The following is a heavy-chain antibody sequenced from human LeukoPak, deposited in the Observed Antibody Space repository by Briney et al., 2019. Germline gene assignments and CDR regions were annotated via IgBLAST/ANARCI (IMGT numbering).Heavy chain of an antibody. CDR2: INPNSGGT. CDR1: GYTFTGYY. J-gene: IGHJ5*02. D-gene: IGHD6-13*01. Sequence: ASVKVSCKASGYTFTGYYLHWVRQAPGQGLEWMGWINPNSGGTRYAQKFQGRVTVTRDTSISTTYMELSSLRSDDTAVYYCARGLAAAGVYWFDPWGQGTLVTASS. CDR3: ARGLAAAGVYWFDP. V-gene: IGHV1-2*02.